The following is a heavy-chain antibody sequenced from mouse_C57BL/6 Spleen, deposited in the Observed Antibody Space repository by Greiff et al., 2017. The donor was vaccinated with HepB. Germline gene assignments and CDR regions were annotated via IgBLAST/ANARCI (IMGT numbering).Heavy chain of an antibody. J-gene: IGHJ2*01. D-gene: IGHD1-1*01. CDR1: GYTFTDYE. CDR2: IDPETGGN. CDR3: TRWPLITTVVGGDY. V-gene: IGHV1-15*01. Sequence: QVQLQQSGAELVRPGASVTLSCKASGYTFTDYEMHWVKQTPVHGLEWIGAIDPETGGNAYNQKFKGKAILTADKSSSTAYMELRSLTSEDSAVYYCTRWPLITTVVGGDYWGQGTTLTVSS.